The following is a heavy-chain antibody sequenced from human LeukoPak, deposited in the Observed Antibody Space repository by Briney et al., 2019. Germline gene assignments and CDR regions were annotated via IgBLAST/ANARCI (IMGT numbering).Heavy chain of an antibody. CDR1: GFTFSSYW. D-gene: IGHD3-3*01. Sequence: GGSLRLSCAGSGFTFSSYWMTWVRQAPGKGLEWVANIKQDGSEKYYVDSVKGRFTISRDNAKNSLYLQMNSLRAEDTAVYYCARTPRDYNFWSAYQYYFDYWGRGTLVTVSS. CDR3: ARTPRDYNFWSAYQYYFDY. CDR2: IKQDGSEK. V-gene: IGHV3-7*05. J-gene: IGHJ4*02.